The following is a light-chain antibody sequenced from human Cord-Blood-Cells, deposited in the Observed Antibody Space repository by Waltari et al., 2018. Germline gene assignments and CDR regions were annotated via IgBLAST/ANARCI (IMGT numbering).Light chain of an antibody. CDR2: GAA. V-gene: IGKV3-20*01. CDR3: QQYGSSPPST. Sequence: EIVLTQSPGTLSLSPGERATLSCRASQSVSSSYLAWYQQKPGQAPRLLNYGAASRATGIPDRFSGSGSGTDFTLTISRLEPEDFAVYYCQQYGSSPPSTFGQGTKVEIK. J-gene: IGKJ1*01. CDR1: QSVSSSY.